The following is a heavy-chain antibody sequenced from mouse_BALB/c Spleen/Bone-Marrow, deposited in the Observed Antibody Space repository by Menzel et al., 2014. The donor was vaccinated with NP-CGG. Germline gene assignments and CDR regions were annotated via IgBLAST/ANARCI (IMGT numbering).Heavy chain of an antibody. CDR3: ARDGNYYAMDY. D-gene: IGHD2-1*01. Sequence: EVQGVESGGGLVKPGGSLKLSCAASGFTSSDYYMYWVRQTPEKRLEWVATISDGGSYTYYPDSVKGRFTISRDNAKNNLYLQMSSLKSEDTAMYYCARDGNYYAMDYWGQGTSVTVSS. CDR2: ISDGGSYT. V-gene: IGHV5-4*02. J-gene: IGHJ4*01. CDR1: GFTSSDYY.